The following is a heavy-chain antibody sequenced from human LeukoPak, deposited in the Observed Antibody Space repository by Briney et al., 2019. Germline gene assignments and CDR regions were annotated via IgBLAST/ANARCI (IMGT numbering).Heavy chain of an antibody. CDR3: ARAPTGRGYYYYYYYMDV. J-gene: IGHJ6*03. D-gene: IGHD3-10*01. V-gene: IGHV1-18*01. Sequence: GASVKVSCKASGYTFTSYGISWVRQAPGQGLEWMGWISAYNGNTNYAQKLQGRVTMTTDTSTSTAYMELRGLRSDDTAVYYCARAPTGRGYYYYYYYMDVWGKGTTVTVSS. CDR1: GYTFTSYG. CDR2: ISAYNGNT.